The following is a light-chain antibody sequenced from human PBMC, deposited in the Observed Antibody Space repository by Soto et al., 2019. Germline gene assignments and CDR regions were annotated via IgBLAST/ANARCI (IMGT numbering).Light chain of an antibody. CDR3: QSYDSSLSGPVL. J-gene: IGLJ2*01. CDR1: SSNIGAGYD. Sequence: QSVLTQPPSVSGDPGQRVTISCTGTSSNIGAGYDVHWYQQLPGTAPKLLIFGNTNRPSGVPDRFSGSRSGTSASLAITGLQAEDEADYYCQSYDSSLSGPVLFGGGTKLTVL. CDR2: GNT. V-gene: IGLV1-40*01.